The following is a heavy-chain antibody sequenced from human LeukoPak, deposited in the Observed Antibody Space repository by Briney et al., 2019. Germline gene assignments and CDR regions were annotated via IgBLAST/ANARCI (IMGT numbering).Heavy chain of an antibody. Sequence: PGGSPRLSCAASGFTFSSYAMHWVRQAPGKGLEWVAVISYDGSNKYYADSVKGRFTISRDNSKNTLYLQMNSLRAEDTAVYYCARAYDYYDSSGYYRSGAFDIWGQGTMVTVSS. CDR2: ISYDGSNK. D-gene: IGHD3-22*01. CDR1: GFTFSSYA. CDR3: ARAYDYYDSSGYYRSGAFDI. J-gene: IGHJ3*02. V-gene: IGHV3-30-3*01.